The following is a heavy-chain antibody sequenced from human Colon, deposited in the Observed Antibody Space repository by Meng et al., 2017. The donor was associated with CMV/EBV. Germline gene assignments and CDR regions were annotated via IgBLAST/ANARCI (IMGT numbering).Heavy chain of an antibody. CDR3: ARGLWFGELLGGYYYGMDV. D-gene: IGHD3-10*01. V-gene: IGHV3-21*01. Sequence: GESLKISCAASGFTFSTYSMSWVRQTPGKGLEWVSSISSSGSYISYADSVKGRFTISRDNAKNSLYLQMNSLRAEDTAVYYCARGLWFGELLGGYYYGMDVWGQGTTVTVSS. CDR1: GFTFSTYS. CDR2: ISSSGSYI. J-gene: IGHJ6*02.